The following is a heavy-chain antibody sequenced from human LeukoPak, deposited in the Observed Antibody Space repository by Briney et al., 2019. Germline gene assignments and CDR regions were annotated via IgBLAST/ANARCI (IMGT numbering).Heavy chain of an antibody. D-gene: IGHD3-10*01. Sequence: GGSLRLSCAASGFTFSRFSMNWVRQAPGKGLEWVSSITSSSTYIYYADSVKGRFTISRDNAKNSLYLQMNSLRDEDTAAYYCAREGVDYTSGSYNDFWGQGTLVTVSS. V-gene: IGHV3-21*01. CDR3: AREGVDYTSGSYNDF. J-gene: IGHJ4*02. CDR1: GFTFSRFS. CDR2: ITSSSTYI.